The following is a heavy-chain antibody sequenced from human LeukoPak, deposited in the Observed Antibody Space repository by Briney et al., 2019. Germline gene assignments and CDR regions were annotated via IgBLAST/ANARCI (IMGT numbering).Heavy chain of an antibody. CDR1: GFTFSRYS. CDR3: ARDSGSPKGSCAY. J-gene: IGHJ4*02. Sequence: GGSLRLSCAASGFTFSRYSMNWVRQAPGKGLEWVASISSTSTFIYSADSVKGRFTISRDTAKNSLFLQMNSLRAEDTAVYYCARDSGSPKGSCAYWGQGTLVTVSS. V-gene: IGHV3-21*01. D-gene: IGHD1-26*01. CDR2: ISSTSTFI.